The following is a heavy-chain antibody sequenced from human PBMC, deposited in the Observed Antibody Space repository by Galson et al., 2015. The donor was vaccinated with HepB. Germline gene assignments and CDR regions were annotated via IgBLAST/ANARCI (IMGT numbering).Heavy chain of an antibody. V-gene: IGHV1-69*04. J-gene: IGHJ4*02. CDR2: IIPILGIA. CDR3: AREENSGYDLSTFDY. Sequence: SVKVSCKASGGTFSSYTISWVRQAPGQGLEWMGRIIPILGIANYAQKFQGRVTITADKSTSTAYMELSSLRSEDTAVYYCAREENSGYDLSTFDYRGQGTLVTVSS. CDR1: GGTFSSYT. D-gene: IGHD5-12*01.